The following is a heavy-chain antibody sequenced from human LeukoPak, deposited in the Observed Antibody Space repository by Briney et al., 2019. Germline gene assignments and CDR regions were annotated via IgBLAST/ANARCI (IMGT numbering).Heavy chain of an antibody. V-gene: IGHV3-23*01. D-gene: IGHD2-8*02. J-gene: IGHJ4*02. CDR2: FDGNGPNT. CDR3: AKPRTTGLGWAQFDY. Sequence: GGSLRLSCAASGFTFSSFAMTWVRQAPGKGLEWVSGFDGNGPNTYYADSVKDRWTISRDNSRNTLYLEMNSLRPEDTAIYYCAKPRTTGLGWAQFDYWGQGSLVTVSS. CDR1: GFTFSSFA.